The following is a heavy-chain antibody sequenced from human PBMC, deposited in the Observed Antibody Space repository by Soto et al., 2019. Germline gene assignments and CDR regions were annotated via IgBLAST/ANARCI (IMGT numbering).Heavy chain of an antibody. CDR1: GGSISSGGYY. CDR2: INYSGST. J-gene: IGHJ4*02. CDR3: AGGVTMVRGVMDTPDFDY. D-gene: IGHD3-10*01. V-gene: IGHV4-31*03. Sequence: QVQLQESGPGLVKPSQTLSLTCTVSGGSISSGGYYWSWIRQHPGKGLEWIGYINYSGSTYCNPSLKRRHTIPIEPSKNQSSWTLSSVTAVDTAVYYWAGGVTMVRGVMDTPDFDYWCQGTL.